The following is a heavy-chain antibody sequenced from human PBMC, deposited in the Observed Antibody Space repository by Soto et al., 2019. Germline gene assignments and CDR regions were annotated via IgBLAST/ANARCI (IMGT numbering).Heavy chain of an antibody. D-gene: IGHD2-2*01. CDR1: GYTFTNYG. CDR2: LNTYNGNT. V-gene: IGHV1-18*01. J-gene: IGHJ4*02. CDR3: ARAQPPTESDF. Sequence: QIQLVQSEGEVKKPGASVKFSCKTSGYTFTNYGVSWVRQAPGQGLEWMGWLNTYNGNTKSAQKLQGRVTMTTDTSTSAAYVELRSLRSDDTAVYFCARAQPPTESDFWGQGTLVTVSS.